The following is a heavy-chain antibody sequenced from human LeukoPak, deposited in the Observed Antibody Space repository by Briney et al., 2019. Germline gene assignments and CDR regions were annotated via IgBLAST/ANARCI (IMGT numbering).Heavy chain of an antibody. CDR1: GDSISIYY. D-gene: IGHD2-15*01. J-gene: IGHJ4*02. CDR3: ARDLGYSDFFDY. CDR2: IYTIGST. Sequence: PSETLSLTCTVSGDSISIYYWSWTRQPAGKGLEWIGRIYTIGSTNYNPSLKSRVTMSLDSSKNQLSLKLTSVTAADTAVYYCARDLGYSDFFDYWGQGTLVTVSS. V-gene: IGHV4-4*07.